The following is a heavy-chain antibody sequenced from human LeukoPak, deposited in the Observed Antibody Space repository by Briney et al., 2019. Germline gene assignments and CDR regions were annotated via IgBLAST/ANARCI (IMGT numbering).Heavy chain of an antibody. Sequence: PGGSLRLSCVASGSGFTFSEFWMGWVRQAPGERLEWVANIEGDGSETYYVDSVKGRFTISRDNVKNSVYLQMNSLRADDTSLYRCAREAYCGGPSCFAVNYMDVWGKGTTVTVSS. J-gene: IGHJ6*03. CDR3: AREAYCGGPSCFAVNYMDV. D-gene: IGHD2-21*01. CDR2: IEGDGSET. CDR1: GSGFTFSEFW. V-gene: IGHV3-7*01.